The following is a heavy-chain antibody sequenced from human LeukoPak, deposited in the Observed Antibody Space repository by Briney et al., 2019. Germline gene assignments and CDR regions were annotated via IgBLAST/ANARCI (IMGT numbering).Heavy chain of an antibody. CDR1: GFTFSSYW. V-gene: IGHV3-21*01. CDR3: ARDRRVTTVTLPFDY. D-gene: IGHD4-17*01. Sequence: GGSLRLSCAASGFTFSSYWMSWVRQAPGKGLEWVSSISSSSSSYIYYADSVKGRFTISRDNAKNSLYLQMNSLRAEDTAVYYCARDRRVTTVTLPFDYWGQGTLVTVSS. J-gene: IGHJ4*02. CDR2: ISSSSSSYI.